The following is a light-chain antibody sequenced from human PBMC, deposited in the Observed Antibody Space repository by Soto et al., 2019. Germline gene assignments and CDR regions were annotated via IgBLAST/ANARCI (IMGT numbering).Light chain of an antibody. CDR1: SSNIGAGID. CDR2: ANT. Sequence: QAVVTQPASVSGAPGQRVTISCTGSSSNIGAGIDVHWYQKFPGTAPKLLIYANTNRPSGVPDRFSGSKSGTSASLAITGLQAEDEADYYCQSYDNSLSGPVFGGGTKLTVL. J-gene: IGLJ2*01. CDR3: QSYDNSLSGPV. V-gene: IGLV1-40*01.